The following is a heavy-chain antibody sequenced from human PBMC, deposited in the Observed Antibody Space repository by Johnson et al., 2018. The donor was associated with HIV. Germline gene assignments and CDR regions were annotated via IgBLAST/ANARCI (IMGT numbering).Heavy chain of an antibody. D-gene: IGHD6-13*01. CDR3: TTTYSSSWYRRNAFDI. V-gene: IGHV3-15*01. J-gene: IGHJ3*02. CDR1: GFTFTNAW. Sequence: VQLVESGGGLVKPGGSLRLSCAASGFTFTNAWMNWVRQAPGKGLEWVGRLKSKTDGGTTDYAAPVKGRFTISRDDSKNTLYLQINSLKTEDTAVYYCTTTYSSSWYRRNAFDIWGQGTMVTVSS. CDR2: LKSKTDGGTT.